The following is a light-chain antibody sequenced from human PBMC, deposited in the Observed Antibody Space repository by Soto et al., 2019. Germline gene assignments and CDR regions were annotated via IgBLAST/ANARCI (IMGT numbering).Light chain of an antibody. Sequence: DIERTSCSSAFAVSMSERATINCKSSQSVFYSSDNRNYLAWYQQRPGQPPKLLIYWASIRESGVPDRFSGSGSGTDFTLTISSLQAEDVAVYYFQQHYNLLYTVGQGTKVDSK. V-gene: IGKV4-1*01. CDR2: WAS. CDR1: QSVFYSSDNRNY. CDR3: QQHYNLLYT. J-gene: IGKJ2*01.